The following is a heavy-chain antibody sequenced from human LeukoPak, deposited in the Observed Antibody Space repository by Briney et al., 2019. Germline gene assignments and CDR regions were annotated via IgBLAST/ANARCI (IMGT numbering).Heavy chain of an antibody. D-gene: IGHD2-15*01. CDR1: GYNFITYW. V-gene: IGHV5-51*01. Sequence: GESLKISCKGSGYNFITYWIGWVRQMPGKGLEWMGIIYPGDSDTRYSPSFQGQVTISADKSISTAYLQWSSLKALDTAMYYCARQQQFCSGGNCYSLNAFDLWGQGTVVTVSS. CDR2: IYPGDSDT. CDR3: ARQQQFCSGGNCYSLNAFDL. J-gene: IGHJ3*01.